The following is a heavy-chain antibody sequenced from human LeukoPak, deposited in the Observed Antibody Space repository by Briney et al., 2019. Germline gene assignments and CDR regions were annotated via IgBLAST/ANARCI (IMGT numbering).Heavy chain of an antibody. V-gene: IGHV3-23*01. Sequence: GGSLRLSCAASGFTFSSYAMSWVRQAPGKGLEWVSVISGSGGSTYYADSVKGRFTISRDNSKNTLYLQMNSLRAEDTAVYYCAKGSVGASRPDYFDYWGQGTLVTVSS. CDR3: AKGSVGASRPDYFDY. D-gene: IGHD1-26*01. CDR2: ISGSGGST. CDR1: GFTFSSYA. J-gene: IGHJ4*02.